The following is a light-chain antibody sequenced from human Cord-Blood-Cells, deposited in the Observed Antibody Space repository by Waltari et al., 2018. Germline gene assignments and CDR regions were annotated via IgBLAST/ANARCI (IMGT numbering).Light chain of an antibody. CDR2: GAS. CDR3: QQYNNWPLLT. CDR1: QSVSSN. V-gene: IGKV3-15*01. Sequence: EIVMTQSPATLSVSPGERAPLSCRASQSVSSNLAWYQQKPGQAPRLLIYGASTRATGIPARFSGSGSGTEFTLTISSLQSEDVAVYYCQQYNNWPLLTFGGGTKVEIK. J-gene: IGKJ4*01.